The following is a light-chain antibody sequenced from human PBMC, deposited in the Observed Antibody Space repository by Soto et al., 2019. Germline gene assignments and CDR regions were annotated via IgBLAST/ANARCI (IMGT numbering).Light chain of an antibody. Sequence: EIVLTQSAGTLSLSPGERATLSCRASQSVSSYLAWYQQKPGQAPRLLIYDASNRATGIPARFSGSGSGTDFTLTISRLEPEDFALYYCQHYGSSPRTVGQGTKVDIK. CDR2: DAS. CDR1: QSVSSY. CDR3: QHYGSSPRT. V-gene: IGKV3-20*01. J-gene: IGKJ1*01.